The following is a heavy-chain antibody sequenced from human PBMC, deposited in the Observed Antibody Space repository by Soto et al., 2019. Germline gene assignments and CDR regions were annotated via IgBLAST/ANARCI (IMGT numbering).Heavy chain of an antibody. V-gene: IGHV3-21*01. CDR1: GFTFSSYS. CDR3: ARENLTGYSSAPFYYYYYYMDV. J-gene: IGHJ6*03. D-gene: IGHD3-9*01. Sequence: GGSLILSCAASGFTFSSYSMNWVRQAPGKGLEWVSSISSSSSYIYYADSVKGRFTISRDNAKNSLYLQMNSLRAEDTAVYYCARENLTGYSSAPFYYYYYYMDVWGKGTTVTVSS. CDR2: ISSSSSYI.